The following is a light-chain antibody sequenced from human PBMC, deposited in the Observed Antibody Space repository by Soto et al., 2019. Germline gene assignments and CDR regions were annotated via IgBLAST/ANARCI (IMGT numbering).Light chain of an antibody. J-gene: IGKJ5*01. V-gene: IGKV4-1*01. CDR2: WAS. Sequence: DIVMTQSPDSLAVSLGERATINCKSSQSVLYSSNNKNNLAWYQQKAGQPPKLLIYWASTRESGVPDRFSGSGSGTDFTLTISSLQAEDVALYYCQQYYNNPITFGQGTRLEIK. CDR1: QSVLYSSNNKNN. CDR3: QQYYNNPIT.